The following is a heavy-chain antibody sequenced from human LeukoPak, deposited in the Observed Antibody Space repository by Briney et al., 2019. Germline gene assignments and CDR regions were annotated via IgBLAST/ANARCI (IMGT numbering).Heavy chain of an antibody. D-gene: IGHD1-26*01. CDR3: ASWGEGALDN. J-gene: IGHJ4*02. Sequence: GGSLRLSCAASGFTFSRYSMNWVRQAPGKGLEWVSSISGSSIYKYYADSVKGRFTISRDNAKNSLYLQMNSLRVEDTGVYYCASWGEGALDNWGQGTLATVSS. CDR2: ISGSSIYK. V-gene: IGHV3-21*01. CDR1: GFTFSRYS.